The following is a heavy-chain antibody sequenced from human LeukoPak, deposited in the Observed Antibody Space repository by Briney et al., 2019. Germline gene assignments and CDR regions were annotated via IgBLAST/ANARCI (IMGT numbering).Heavy chain of an antibody. J-gene: IGHJ5*02. Sequence: GASVKVSCKASGYTFTGYYMNWVRQAPGQGLEWMGWINPNSGGTNYAQKFQGRVTMTRDTSISTAYMELSRLRSDDTAVYYGARGFDYDILTGYYRDNWFDPWGQGTLVTVSS. CDR2: INPNSGGT. CDR1: GYTFTGYY. CDR3: ARGFDYDILTGYYRDNWFDP. V-gene: IGHV1-2*02. D-gene: IGHD3-9*01.